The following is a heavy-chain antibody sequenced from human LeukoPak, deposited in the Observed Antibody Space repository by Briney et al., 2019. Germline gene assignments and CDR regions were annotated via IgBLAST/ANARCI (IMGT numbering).Heavy chain of an antibody. D-gene: IGHD3-3*01. Sequence: GASVKVSCKASGYTFTSYAMNWVRQAPGQGLEWMGWINTNTGNPTYAQGFTGRFVFSLDTSVSTAYLQISSLKAEDSAVYYCARDYSRAIFGVVIGQGFDPWGQGTLVTVSS. CDR1: GYTFTSYA. CDR2: INTNTGNP. CDR3: ARDYSRAIFGVVIGQGFDP. V-gene: IGHV7-4-1*02. J-gene: IGHJ5*02.